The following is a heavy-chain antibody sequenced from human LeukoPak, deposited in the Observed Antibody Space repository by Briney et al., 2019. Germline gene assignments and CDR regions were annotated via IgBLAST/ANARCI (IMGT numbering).Heavy chain of an antibody. J-gene: IGHJ4*02. D-gene: IGHD3-3*01. CDR3: AREGRFLEWSPIPVFDY. V-gene: IGHV3-21*01. Sequence: PGGSLRLSCAASGFTFSSYSMNWVRQAPGKGLEWVSSISSSSSYIYYADSVKGRFTISRDNAKNSLYLQMNSLRAEDTAVYYCAREGRFLEWSPIPVFDYWGQGTLVTVSS. CDR1: GFTFSSYS. CDR2: ISSSSSYI.